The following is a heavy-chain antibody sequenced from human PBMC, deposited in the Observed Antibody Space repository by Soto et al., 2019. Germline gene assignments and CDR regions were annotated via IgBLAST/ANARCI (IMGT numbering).Heavy chain of an antibody. V-gene: IGHV5-51*01. CDR1: GYSFTSYW. CDR2: IYPGDSDT. J-gene: IGHJ4*02. Sequence: PGEFLKISCKGSGYSFTSYWIGWVRQMPGKGLEWMGIIYPGDSDTRYSPSFQGQVTISADKSISTAYLQWSSLKASDTAMYYCARRGYSGYDLDPEFDYWGQGTLVTVSS. D-gene: IGHD5-12*01. CDR3: ARRGYSGYDLDPEFDY.